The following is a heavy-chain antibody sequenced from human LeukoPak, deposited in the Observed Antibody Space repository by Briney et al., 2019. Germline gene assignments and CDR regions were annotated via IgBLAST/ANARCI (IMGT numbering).Heavy chain of an antibody. CDR2: IKSKTDGGTT. Sequence: PGGSLRLSCAASGFTFSNAWMSWVRQAPGKGLEWVGRIKSKTDGGTTDYAATVKGRFTILRDDSRNTLYVQMNSLETEDTAVYYCTTGRRYYDFWSGYYLDYWGQGTLVTVSS. D-gene: IGHD3-3*01. V-gene: IGHV3-15*01. J-gene: IGHJ4*02. CDR3: TTGRRYYDFWSGYYLDY. CDR1: GFTFSNAW.